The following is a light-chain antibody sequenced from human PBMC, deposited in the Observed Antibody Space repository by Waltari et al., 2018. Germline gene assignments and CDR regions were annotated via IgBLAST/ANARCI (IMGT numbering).Light chain of an antibody. CDR3: QQYKDLPRT. J-gene: IGKJ1*01. Sequence: DIQMTQSPSSMSASVGDRVSITCQASQDIRNYLSWYQQKPGKAPKLLIYDASNLETGVPSRFSGSASGTDFTITISSLQPEDIGTYYCQQYKDLPRTFGQGTKVEFK. CDR1: QDIRNY. CDR2: DAS. V-gene: IGKV1-33*01.